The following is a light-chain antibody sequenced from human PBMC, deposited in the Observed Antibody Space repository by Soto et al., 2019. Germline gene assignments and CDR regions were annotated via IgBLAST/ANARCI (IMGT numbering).Light chain of an antibody. CDR3: SSYAGSNNYV. CDR2: EVS. CDR1: SSDVGGYKF. Sequence: QSALTQPPSASGSPGQLVTISCTGTSSDVGGYKFVSWYQQHPGKAPKLIIYEVSKRPSGVPDRFSGSKSGNTASLTVSGLQAEDEADYYCSSYAGSNNYVFGTGTKLTVL. V-gene: IGLV2-8*01. J-gene: IGLJ1*01.